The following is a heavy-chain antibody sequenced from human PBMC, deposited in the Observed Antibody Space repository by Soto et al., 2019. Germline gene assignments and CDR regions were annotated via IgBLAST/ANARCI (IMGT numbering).Heavy chain of an antibody. D-gene: IGHD5-18*01. J-gene: IGHJ4*02. V-gene: IGHV3-33*01. CDR1: GFTFSSYG. CDR3: ARDYSSYGPFDY. Sequence: GGSLRLSCAASGFTFSSYGMHWVRQAPGKGLEWVAVIWYDGSNKYYADSVKGRFTISRDNSKNSLYLQMNSLRVEDTAVYYCARDYSSYGPFDYWGQGTLVTVSS. CDR2: IWYDGSNK.